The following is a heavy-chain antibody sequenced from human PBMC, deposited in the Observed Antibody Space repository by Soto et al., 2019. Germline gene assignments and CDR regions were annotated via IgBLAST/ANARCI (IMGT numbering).Heavy chain of an antibody. CDR1: GFTFTDYY. V-gene: IGHV3-11*01. CDR2: ISSSGSTI. J-gene: IGHJ5*02. CDR3: ARVLVFYGGFDP. D-gene: IGHD2-21*02. Sequence: PGGPLRLSCAASGFTFTDYYMTWIRLALGKGLEWVSYISSSGSTIYYADSVKGRFTISRDNAKNSLYLQMNSLRAEDTAVYYCARVLVFYGGFDPWGQGTPVTVSS.